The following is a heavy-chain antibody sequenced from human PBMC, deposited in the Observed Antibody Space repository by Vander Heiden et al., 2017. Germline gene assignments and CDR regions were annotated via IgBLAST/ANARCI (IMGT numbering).Heavy chain of an antibody. V-gene: IGHV3-13*01. J-gene: IGHJ6*02. D-gene: IGHD4-17*01. CDR1: GFPFSSYD. CDR2: IGTAGDT. Sequence: EVQLVESGGGLVQPGGSLRLSCAASGFPFSSYDMHWVRQATGKGLEWFSAIGTAGDTYYPGSGKGRFTISRENAKNSWYLKRNSLRAGETAVYYCAREGDDYGATGHGMDVWGQGTTVTVSS. CDR3: AREGDDYGATGHGMDV.